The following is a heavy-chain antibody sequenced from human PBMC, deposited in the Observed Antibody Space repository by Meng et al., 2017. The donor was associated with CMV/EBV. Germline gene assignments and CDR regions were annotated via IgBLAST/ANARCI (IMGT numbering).Heavy chain of an antibody. J-gene: IGHJ4*02. CDR2: ISYDGSNK. CDR1: GFTFSSYA. V-gene: IGHV3-30*14. D-gene: IGHD2-2*01. CDR3: AREGGGSTRGYYFDY. Sequence: GGSLRLSCAASGFTFSSYAMHWVRQAPGKGLEWVAVISYDGSNKYYADSVKGRFTISRDNSKNTLYLQMNSLRAEDTAVYYCAREGGGSTRGYYFDYWGQGTLVTVSS.